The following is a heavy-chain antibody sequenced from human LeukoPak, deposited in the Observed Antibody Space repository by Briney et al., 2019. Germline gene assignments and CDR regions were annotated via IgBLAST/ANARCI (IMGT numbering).Heavy chain of an antibody. CDR1: GFTFSSYG. D-gene: IGHD3-22*01. J-gene: IGHJ4*02. CDR3: AKDGDYHDSSGYYYAFDY. Sequence: PGGSLRLSCAASGFTFSSYGMHWVRQAPGKGLQWVAYIRSDGSNEYFADSVKGRFAIFRDNSKNTVYLQMNSLRAEDTALYYCAKDGDYHDSSGYYYAFDYWGQGTLVTVSS. CDR2: IRSDGSNE. V-gene: IGHV3-30*02.